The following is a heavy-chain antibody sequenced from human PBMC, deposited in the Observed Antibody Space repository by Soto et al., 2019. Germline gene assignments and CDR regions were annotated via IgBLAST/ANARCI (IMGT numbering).Heavy chain of an antibody. J-gene: IGHJ4*02. Sequence: PGGSLRLSCAASGFSFGASWMAWVRQAPGKGLEFVADVAGDGGGIHYAASVQGRFTISRDNSKNTLYLQMSSLRAEDTALYYCAKDRVAGDGRLELEFWGQGTLVNVAS. D-gene: IGHD3-3*01. CDR2: VAGDGGGI. V-gene: IGHV3-23*01. CDR1: GFSFGASW. CDR3: AKDRVAGDGRLELEF.